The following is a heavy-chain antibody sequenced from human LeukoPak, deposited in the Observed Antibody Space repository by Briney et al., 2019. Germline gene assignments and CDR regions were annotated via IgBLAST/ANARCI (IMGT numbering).Heavy chain of an antibody. J-gene: IGHJ4*02. Sequence: GGSLRLSCAASGFTFSSYAMSWVRQAPGKGLEWVSAISGDGSTTNYADSVKGRFTISRDNAKNTVYLQMNSLRAEDTAVYYCARYSSSSGGASHYLDYWGQGTLVTVSS. V-gene: IGHV3-23*01. CDR2: ISGDGSTT. CDR1: GFTFSSYA. CDR3: ARYSSSSGGASHYLDY. D-gene: IGHD6-6*01.